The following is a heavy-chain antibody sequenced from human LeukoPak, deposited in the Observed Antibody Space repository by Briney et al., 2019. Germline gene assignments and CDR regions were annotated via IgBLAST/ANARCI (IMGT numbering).Heavy chain of an antibody. J-gene: IGHJ6*02. CDR2: IYYSGST. Sequence: SETLSLTCTVSGGSISSYHWSWIRQPPGKGLEWIGYIYYSGSTNYNPSLKSRVTISVDTSKNQFSLKLSSVTAADTAVYYCARSGLFYYYYGMDVWGQGTTVTVSS. V-gene: IGHV4-59*08. D-gene: IGHD4/OR15-4a*01. CDR1: GGSISSYH. CDR3: ARSGLFYYYYGMDV.